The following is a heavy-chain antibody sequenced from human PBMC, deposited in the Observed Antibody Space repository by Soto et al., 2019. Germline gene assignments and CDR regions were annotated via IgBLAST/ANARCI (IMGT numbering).Heavy chain of an antibody. J-gene: IGHJ6*02. V-gene: IGHV3-33*01. CDR2: IWYDGSNK. D-gene: IGHD5-12*01. Sequence: GGSLRLSCAASGFTFSSYGMHWVRQAPGKXLEWVAVIWYDGSNKYYADSVKGRFTISRDNSKNTLYLQMNSLRAEDTAVYYCARDRVATIWLSPSRDYGMDVWGQGTTVTVSS. CDR3: ARDRVATIWLSPSRDYGMDV. CDR1: GFTFSSYG.